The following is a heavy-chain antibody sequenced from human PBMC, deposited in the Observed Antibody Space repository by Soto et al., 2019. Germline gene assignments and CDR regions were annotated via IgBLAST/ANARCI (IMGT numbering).Heavy chain of an antibody. V-gene: IGHV4-39*01. Sequence: QVQLQESGPGLLKPSETLSLTCSVSGGSISSPSYNWGWVRQPPGKGPEWIGSFFYGGRTHYNPSLKSRLAMSVDTARSQVSLILTSVTAADTAVYYCATVASTHFGSWGQGVLVTVSS. CDR1: GGSISSPSYN. J-gene: IGHJ5*02. CDR3: ATVASTHFGS. D-gene: IGHD3-3*01. CDR2: FFYGGRT.